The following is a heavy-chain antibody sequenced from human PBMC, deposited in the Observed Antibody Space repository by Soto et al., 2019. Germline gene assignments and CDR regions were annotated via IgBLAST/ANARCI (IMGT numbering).Heavy chain of an antibody. CDR2: ISHDGGA. Sequence: QVQLQQWGAGLLRPSETLSLTCAFYGGSFDDFYWSWVRQSPGTGLEWVGEISHDGGANSSPSLASRVEIPVDTSKNQFSPHLRSVTGAHTGLYCCARGELVRYGDLPPSRRDMDVWGKGTTVPVSS. J-gene: IGHJ6*04. V-gene: IGHV4-34*02. CDR3: ARGELVRYGDLPPSRRDMDV. CDR1: GGSFDDFY. D-gene: IGHD3-10*01.